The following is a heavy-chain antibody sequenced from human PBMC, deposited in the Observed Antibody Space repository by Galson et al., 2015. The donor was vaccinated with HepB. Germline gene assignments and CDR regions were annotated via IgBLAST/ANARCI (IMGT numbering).Heavy chain of an antibody. CDR3: VREGKRGSHYPFED. CDR2: ISYDGSNK. D-gene: IGHD1-26*01. Sequence: SLRLSCAASGFSFSTSAMHWVRQAPGKGLEWVAFISYDGSNKNYADSVKGRFTISRDISKSTLYLQMNSLRAEDTTVYYCVREGKRGSHYPFEDWGQGTLVIVSS. CDR1: GFSFSTSA. V-gene: IGHV3-30-3*01. J-gene: IGHJ4*02.